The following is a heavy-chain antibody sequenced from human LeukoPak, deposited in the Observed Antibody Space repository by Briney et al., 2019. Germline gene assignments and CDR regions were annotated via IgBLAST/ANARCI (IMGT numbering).Heavy chain of an antibody. CDR1: GFTFSDYY. CDR3: ARDRYYYDSSGHSRWFDP. CDR2: ISSSGSTI. D-gene: IGHD3-22*01. J-gene: IGHJ5*02. Sequence: GGSLRLSCAASGFTFSDYYMSWIHQAPGKGPEWVSYISSSGSTIYYADSVKGRFTISRDNAKNSLYLQMNSLRAEDTAVYYCARDRYYYDSSGHSRWFDPWGQGTLVTVSS. V-gene: IGHV3-11*04.